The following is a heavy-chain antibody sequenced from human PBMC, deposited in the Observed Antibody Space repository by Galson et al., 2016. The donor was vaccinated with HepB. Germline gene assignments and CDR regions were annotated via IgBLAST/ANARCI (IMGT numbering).Heavy chain of an antibody. Sequence: SCKASGYTFSSYGFSWVRRAPGQGLEWMGWISGKNGNTNYGQKFQGRVTMTTDTSTRTVYMELRSLRFDDTAVYYCTRDWGDAKVISDYWGQGTLVTVSS. CDR3: TRDWGDAKVISDY. V-gene: IGHV1-18*04. J-gene: IGHJ4*02. CDR1: GYTFSSYG. D-gene: IGHD4-17*01. CDR2: ISGKNGNT.